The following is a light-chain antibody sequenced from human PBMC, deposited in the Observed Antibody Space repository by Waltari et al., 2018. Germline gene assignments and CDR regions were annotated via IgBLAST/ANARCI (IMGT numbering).Light chain of an antibody. CDR3: MQATHWPVT. CDR1: QSLVYTDGIIY. CDR2: KVS. Sequence: DVGLPQSPLSLPVTLGQPASISCRSIQSLVYTDGIIYLNWFHQRPGQAPRRLIYKVSNRDSGVPDRFSGSGSGTDFTLMISSVEADDVGVYFCMQATHWPVTFGQGTRLEIK. V-gene: IGKV2-30*01. J-gene: IGKJ5*01.